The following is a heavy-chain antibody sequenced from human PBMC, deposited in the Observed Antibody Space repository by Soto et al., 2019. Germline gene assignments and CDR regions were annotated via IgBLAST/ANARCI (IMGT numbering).Heavy chain of an antibody. CDR2: IIPILGIA. D-gene: IGHD4-17*01. CDR3: ARHGNGDPLDF. V-gene: IGHV1-69*02. J-gene: IGHJ4*02. Sequence: SVKVSCKASGGTFSSYTISWVRQAPGQGLEWMGRIIPILGIANYAQKFQGRVTITADKSTSTAYMELSSLRSEDTAVYYFARHGNGDPLDFWGQGTLVTLSS. CDR1: GGTFSSYT.